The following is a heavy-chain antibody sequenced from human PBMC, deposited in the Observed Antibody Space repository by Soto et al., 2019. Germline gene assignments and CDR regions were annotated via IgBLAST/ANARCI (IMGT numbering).Heavy chain of an antibody. CDR3: AKLLVTKMTYYYYRLDV. Sequence: PGGSLRLSCGVSGFTFSNYAMSWVRQAPGKGLEWVSAINIGGDTTYYADSVKGRFTMSRDNSKNTLYLQMNSLRAEDTAVYYCAKLLVTKMTYYYYRLDVWGQGNTVTVSS. V-gene: IGHV3-23*01. CDR1: GFTFSNYA. CDR2: INIGGDTT. J-gene: IGHJ6*02. D-gene: IGHD3-9*01.